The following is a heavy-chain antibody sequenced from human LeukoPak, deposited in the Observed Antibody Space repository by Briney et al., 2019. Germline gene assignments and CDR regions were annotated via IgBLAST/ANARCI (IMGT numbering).Heavy chain of an antibody. CDR2: ISGSGGST. CDR3: AKTTLYYYYMDV. Sequence: GGSLRLSCAASGFTFSSYGMSWVRQAPGKGLEWVSAISGSGGSTYYADPVKGRFTISRDNSKNTLYLQMNSLRAEDTAVYYCAKTTLYYYYMDVWGKGTTVTISS. CDR1: GFTFSSYG. V-gene: IGHV3-23*01. J-gene: IGHJ6*03. D-gene: IGHD4-17*01.